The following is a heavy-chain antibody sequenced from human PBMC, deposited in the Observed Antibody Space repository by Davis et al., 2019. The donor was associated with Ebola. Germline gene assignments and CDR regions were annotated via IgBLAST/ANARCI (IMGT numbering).Heavy chain of an antibody. D-gene: IGHD5-12*01. CDR1: GFTFNAYG. CDR2: IGGSDEGI. Sequence: GESLKISCAASGFTFNAYGMYWFRQPPGKGLEWVSYIGGSDEGISYVDSVKGRFSISRDNAKNSLFLQMNSLRAEDTAVYYCARVRYSGAYSFMDVWGKGTTVTVSS. CDR3: ARVRYSGAYSFMDV. J-gene: IGHJ6*03. V-gene: IGHV3-48*03.